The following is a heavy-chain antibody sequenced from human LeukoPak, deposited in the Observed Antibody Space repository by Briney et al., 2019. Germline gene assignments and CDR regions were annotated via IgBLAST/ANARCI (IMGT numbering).Heavy chain of an antibody. J-gene: IGHJ4*02. V-gene: IGHV4-30-4*08. Sequence: SQTLSLTXTVSGGSISSGDYYWSRICQPPGKGLEWIGYIYYSGSTYYNPSLKSRVTISVDTSKNQFSLKLSSVTAADTAVYYCARFSYYYDSSGRGFDYWGQGTLVTVSS. CDR1: GGSISSGDYY. D-gene: IGHD3-22*01. CDR3: ARFSYYYDSSGRGFDY. CDR2: IYYSGST.